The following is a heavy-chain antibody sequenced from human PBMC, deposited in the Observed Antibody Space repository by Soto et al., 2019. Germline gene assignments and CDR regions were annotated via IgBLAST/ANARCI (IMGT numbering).Heavy chain of an antibody. CDR1: GFDFSKFW. V-gene: IGHV3-74*01. CDR3: IRGGYNYGITSAEPKQAFGI. D-gene: IGHD5-18*01. J-gene: IGHJ3*02. Sequence: EVQLVESGGGLVQPGGSVRLSCAASGFDFSKFWMHWVRLRPGKGLVHVSRIDFSGGATDYADSVKGRFTISRDNAKNTLYLQMDSLRPEDTAVYYCIRGGYNYGITSAEPKQAFGILGQGTKVTVSS. CDR2: IDFSGGAT.